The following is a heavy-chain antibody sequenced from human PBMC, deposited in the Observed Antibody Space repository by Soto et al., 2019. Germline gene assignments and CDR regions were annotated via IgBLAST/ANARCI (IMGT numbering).Heavy chain of an antibody. Sequence: SLRLSCAASGFTFSSYTMAWVRQAPGKGLDWVSSISDTGGNTYYADSVKGRFTISRDNSKNTLYLQMNSLRADDTALYYCARGGNSWYIYWGQGALVTVS. CDR1: GFTFSSYT. CDR2: ISDTGGNT. J-gene: IGHJ4*02. V-gene: IGHV3-23*01. CDR3: ARGGNSWYIY. D-gene: IGHD6-13*01.